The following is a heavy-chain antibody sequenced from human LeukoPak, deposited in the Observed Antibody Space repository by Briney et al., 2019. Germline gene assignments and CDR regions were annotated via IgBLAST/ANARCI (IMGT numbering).Heavy chain of an antibody. CDR3: ARDGGYCSGGSCYYFDY. D-gene: IGHD2-15*01. J-gene: IGHJ4*02. CDR1: GGTFSSYA. Sequence: ASVKVSCKASGGTFSSYAISWVRQAPGQGLEWMGGIIPIFGTANYAQKFQGRVTITADESTSTAYMELSRLRSDDTAVYYCARDGGYCSGGSCYYFDYWGQGTLVTVSS. V-gene: IGHV1-69*13. CDR2: IIPIFGTA.